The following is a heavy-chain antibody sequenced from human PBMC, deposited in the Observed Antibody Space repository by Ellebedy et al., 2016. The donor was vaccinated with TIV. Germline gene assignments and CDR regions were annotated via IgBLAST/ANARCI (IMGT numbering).Heavy chain of an antibody. D-gene: IGHD4-17*01. V-gene: IGHV4-4*08. J-gene: IGHJ4*02. CDR1: GGSITNYY. CDR3: ARNGDFALKD. CDR2: VSNSWNA. Sequence: SETLSLTCTVSGGSITNYYWSWIWQPPGKGLEWIGSVSNSWNANYNPSFKSRVTISVDTSQNQFSLKVSPVTAADTAVYYCARNGDFALKDWGQGTLVTVSS.